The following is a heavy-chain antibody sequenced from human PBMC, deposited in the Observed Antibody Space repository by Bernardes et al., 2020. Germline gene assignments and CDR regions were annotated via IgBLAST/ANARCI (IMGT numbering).Heavy chain of an antibody. CDR1: GYTLTELS. CDR2: FDPEDGET. CDR3: ATGQLRFLEGGMDV. J-gene: IGHJ6*02. D-gene: IGHD3-3*01. V-gene: IGHV1-24*01. Sequence: ASVKDSCKVSGYTLTELSMHWVRQAPGKGLEWMGGFDPEDGETIYAQKFQGRVTMTEDTSTDTAYMELSSLRSEDTAVYYCATGQLRFLEGGMDVWGQGTTVTVSS.